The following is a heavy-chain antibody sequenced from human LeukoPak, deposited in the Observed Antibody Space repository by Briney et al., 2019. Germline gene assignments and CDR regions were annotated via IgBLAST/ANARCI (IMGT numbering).Heavy chain of an antibody. CDR3: ARGVWRGQWLLVTAVKFDY. CDR2: IWFDGTNK. V-gene: IGHV3-33*01. J-gene: IGHJ4*02. CDR1: GFTFSDHG. D-gene: IGHD6-19*01. Sequence: GRSLRLSCAASGFTFSDHGIHWVRQAPGKGLEWVAVIWFDGTNKYYADSVKGRFTISRDNSKNTLYLQMNSLRAEDTAMYYCARGVWRGQWLLVTAVKFDYWGQGTLVTVSS.